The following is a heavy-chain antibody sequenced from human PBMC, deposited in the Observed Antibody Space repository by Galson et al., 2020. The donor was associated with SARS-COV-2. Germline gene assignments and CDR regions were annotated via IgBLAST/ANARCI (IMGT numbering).Heavy chain of an antibody. CDR1: GFTFSSYA. V-gene: IGHV3-23*01. J-gene: IGHJ3*02. D-gene: IGHD7-27*01. CDR3: AKGDGNWGSRAFDI. CDR2: ISGGSSNT. Sequence: GESLKISCAASGFTFSSYAMSWVRQAPGKGLEWVSTISGGSSNTYYADSVKGRFTISRDNSKNTLYLQINSLRAKDTAVYYCAKGDGNWGSRAFDIWGQGTMVTVSS.